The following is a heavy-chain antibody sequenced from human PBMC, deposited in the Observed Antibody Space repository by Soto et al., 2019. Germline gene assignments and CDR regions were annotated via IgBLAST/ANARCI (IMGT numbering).Heavy chain of an antibody. CDR2: ISYDGSNK. D-gene: IGHD2-2*01. V-gene: IGHV3-30*18. CDR3: AKDHIVAAAPDY. Sequence: QVQLVESGGGVVQPGTSLRLSCAASGFTFETYAMHWVRLAPGKGLEWMAVISYDGSNKYYADSVKGRFTISRDNSKNTLYMQMNSLRAEDTAINYCAKDHIVAAAPDYWGQGTLVTVSS. CDR1: GFTFETYA. J-gene: IGHJ4*02.